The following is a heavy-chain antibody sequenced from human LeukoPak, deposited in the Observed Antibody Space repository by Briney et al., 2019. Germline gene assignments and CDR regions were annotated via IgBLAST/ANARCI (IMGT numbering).Heavy chain of an antibody. Sequence: ASVKVSCKASGYTFTGYYMHWVRRAPGQGLEWMGWINPNSGGTNYAQKFQGRVTMTRDTSISTAYMELSRLRSDDTAVYYCARDDGYSSSWHFDYWGQGTLVTVSS. J-gene: IGHJ4*02. CDR1: GYTFTGYY. V-gene: IGHV1-2*02. CDR2: INPNSGGT. CDR3: ARDDGYSSSWHFDY. D-gene: IGHD6-13*01.